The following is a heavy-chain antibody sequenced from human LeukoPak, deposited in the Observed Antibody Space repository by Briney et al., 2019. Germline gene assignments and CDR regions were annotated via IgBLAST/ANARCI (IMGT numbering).Heavy chain of an antibody. CDR2: IYSGGST. J-gene: IGHJ5*02. D-gene: IGHD3-10*01. CDR1: GFTVSNNY. Sequence: GGSLRLSCAASGFTVSNNYMNWVRQAPGKGLEWVSLIYSGGSTYYADSVKGRFTISRDNSKNTLYLQMNSLRAEDTAVYYCAKTYPPSPYYYGSGSYGGFDPWGQGTLVTVSS. CDR3: AKTYPPSPYYYGSGSYGGFDP. V-gene: IGHV3-53*01.